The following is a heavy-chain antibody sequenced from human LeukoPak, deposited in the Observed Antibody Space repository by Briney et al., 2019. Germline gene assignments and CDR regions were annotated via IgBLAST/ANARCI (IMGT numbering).Heavy chain of an antibody. CDR3: ARDPRGYCSSTSCYYFDY. Sequence: GGSLRLSCAASGFTFSSYWMSWVRQAPGKGLEWVANIKQDGSEKYYVDSVKGRFTISRDNAKNSLYLQMNSLRAEDTAVYYCARDPRGYCSSTSCYYFDYWGQGTLVTVSS. J-gene: IGHJ4*02. V-gene: IGHV3-7*03. CDR1: GFTFSSYW. CDR2: IKQDGSEK. D-gene: IGHD2-2*01.